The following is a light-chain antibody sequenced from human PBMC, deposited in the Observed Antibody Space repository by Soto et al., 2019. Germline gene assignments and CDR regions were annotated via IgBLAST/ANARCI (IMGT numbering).Light chain of an antibody. CDR1: ISNIGKDT. CDR3: STWDDSLNGWV. CDR2: NDD. V-gene: IGLV1-44*01. J-gene: IGLJ3*02. Sequence: QSVLTQPPSVSGTPGLRVNISCSGGISNIGKDTVNWYQQLPGTAPKLLMFNDDKRPSGVADRFSGSRSGTSASLAISGLQPDDEAVYFCSTWDDSLNGWVFGGGTKVTVL.